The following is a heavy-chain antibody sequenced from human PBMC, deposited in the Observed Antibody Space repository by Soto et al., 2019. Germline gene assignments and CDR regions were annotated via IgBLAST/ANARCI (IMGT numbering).Heavy chain of an antibody. CDR1: GFTFSTYS. J-gene: IGHJ6*02. CDR2: ISSSSSYI. Sequence: GGSLRLSCAASGFTFSTYSMNWVRQAPGKGLEWVSSISSSSSYIYYADSVKGRFTISRDNAKNSLYLQMNSLRAEDTAVYYCARDIQLWLSDYYYGMDVWGQGTTVTVSS. CDR3: ARDIQLWLSDYYYGMDV. V-gene: IGHV3-21*01. D-gene: IGHD5-18*01.